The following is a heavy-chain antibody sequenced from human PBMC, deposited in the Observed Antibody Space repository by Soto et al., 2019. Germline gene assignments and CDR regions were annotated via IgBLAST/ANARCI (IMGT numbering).Heavy chain of an antibody. CDR2: MNHNSGNT. Sequence: QVQLVQSGAEVKKPGASVKVSCKASGYTFTSYDINWVRQATGQGLEWMGWMNHNSGNTGYAQKFQGRVTMTRNTSMSTAYMELSRLRSEDTAVYYCARERSAGTGWFDPWGQGTLVTVSS. J-gene: IGHJ5*02. D-gene: IGHD6-13*01. CDR3: ARERSAGTGWFDP. CDR1: GYTFTSYD. V-gene: IGHV1-8*01.